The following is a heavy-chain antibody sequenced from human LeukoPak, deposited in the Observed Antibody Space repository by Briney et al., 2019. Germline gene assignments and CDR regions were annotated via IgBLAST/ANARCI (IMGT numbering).Heavy chain of an antibody. V-gene: IGHV4-4*07. J-gene: IGHJ3*02. D-gene: IGHD2-2*01. Sequence: PSETLSLTCTVSGVSISSYYWSWIRQPAGKGLEWIGRIYTSGSTNYNPSLKSRVTMSVDTSKNQFSLKLSSVTAADTAVYYCARDGCSSTSCYGSAFDIWGQGTTVTVSS. CDR2: IYTSGST. CDR1: GVSISSYY. CDR3: ARDGCSSTSCYGSAFDI.